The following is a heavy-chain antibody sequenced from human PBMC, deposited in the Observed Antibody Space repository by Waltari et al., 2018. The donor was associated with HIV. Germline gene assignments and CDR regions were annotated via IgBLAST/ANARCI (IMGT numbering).Heavy chain of an antibody. V-gene: IGHV4-39*01. CDR3: ASTIADIVVVVAAPEGGWFDP. D-gene: IGHD2-15*01. J-gene: IGHJ5*02. CDR2: IYYSGGT. Sequence: QLQLQESGPGLVKPSETLSLTCTVSGGSISSSSYYWGWIRQPPGKGLEWIGSIYYSGGTYYNPSLKSRVTISVDTSKNQFSLKLSSVTAADTAVYYCASTIADIVVVVAAPEGGWFDPWGQGTLVTVSS. CDR1: GGSISSSSYY.